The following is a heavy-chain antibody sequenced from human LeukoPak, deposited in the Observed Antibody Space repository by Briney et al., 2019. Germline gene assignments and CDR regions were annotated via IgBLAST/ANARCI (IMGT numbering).Heavy chain of an antibody. CDR3: AKDIVRATRSYYGMDV. V-gene: IGHV3-9*01. J-gene: IGHJ6*02. CDR1: GFTFDDYA. CDR2: ISWNSGSI. Sequence: GGSLRLSCAASGFTFDDYAMHWVRQAPGKGLEWVSGISWNSGSIGYADSVKGRFTISRDNAKNSLYLQMNSLRAEDTALYYCAKDIVRATRSYYGMDVWGQGTTVTVSS. D-gene: IGHD1-26*01.